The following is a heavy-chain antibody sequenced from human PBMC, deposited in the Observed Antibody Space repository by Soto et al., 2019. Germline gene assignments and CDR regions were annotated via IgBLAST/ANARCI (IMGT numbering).Heavy chain of an antibody. J-gene: IGHJ6*02. D-gene: IGHD2-21*02. CDR3: VQSGCGGDCLQSYSSHSYYGLDV. CDR1: GFSLSTTGVG. CDR2: IYWDDDK. Sequence: QITLKESGPTLVKPTQTLTLTCTFSGFSLSTTGVGVGWIRQPPGKALEWLALIYWDDDKRYNPSLNSRLTITKDTSKNQVVLAMTSMDPVDTATFYCVQSGCGGDCLQSYSSHSYYGLDVWGQGTTVTVSS. V-gene: IGHV2-5*02.